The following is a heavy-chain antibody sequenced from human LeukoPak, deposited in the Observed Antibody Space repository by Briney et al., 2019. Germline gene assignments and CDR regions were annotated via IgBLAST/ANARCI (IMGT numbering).Heavy chain of an antibody. CDR3: AKERDGYNYYFDY. V-gene: IGHV3-23*01. Sequence: GESLRLSCAASGFTFSSYAMGWVRQAPGKGLEWVSAISRNGGSTFYADSVKGRITISRDNSKNTLYLQMDSLRAEDTAVYYCAKERDGYNYYFDYWGQGTLVTVSS. J-gene: IGHJ4*02. CDR2: ISRNGGST. D-gene: IGHD5-24*01. CDR1: GFTFSSYA.